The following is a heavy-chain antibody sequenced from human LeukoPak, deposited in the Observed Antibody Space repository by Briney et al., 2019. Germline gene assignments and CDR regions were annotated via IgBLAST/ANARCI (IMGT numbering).Heavy chain of an antibody. CDR2: INHSGST. V-gene: IGHV4-34*01. CDR3: ARGYPGYYYYYMDV. Sequence: PSETLSLTCAVYSGSFSDYYWSWIRQPPGKGLEWIGEINHSGSTNYNPSLKSRVTFSVGTSKNQFSLKLSSVTAADTAIYYCARGYPGYYYYYMDVWGKGTTVTVSS. D-gene: IGHD2-2*02. CDR1: SGSFSDYY. J-gene: IGHJ6*03.